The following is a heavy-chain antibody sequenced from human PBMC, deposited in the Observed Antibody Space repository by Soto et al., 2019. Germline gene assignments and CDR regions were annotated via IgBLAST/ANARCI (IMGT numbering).Heavy chain of an antibody. Sequence: EVQLVESGGGLVKPGGSLRLSCAASGFTFSSYSMNWVRQAPGKGLEWVSSISSSSSYIYYAVSVKGRLTISRDNAKNSQYLQMNSLRAEDTAVYYCARMVAGYSSGFAYWGQGTLVTVSS. CDR2: ISSSSSYI. CDR3: ARMVAGYSSGFAY. CDR1: GFTFSSYS. V-gene: IGHV3-21*01. J-gene: IGHJ4*02. D-gene: IGHD6-19*01.